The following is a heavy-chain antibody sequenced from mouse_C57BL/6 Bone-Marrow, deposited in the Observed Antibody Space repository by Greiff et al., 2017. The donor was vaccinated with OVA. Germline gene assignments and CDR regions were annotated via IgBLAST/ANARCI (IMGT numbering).Heavy chain of an antibody. D-gene: IGHD1-1*02. CDR1: GYTFTSYT. CDR3: AIWGTGDY. CDR2: INPSSGYT. J-gene: IGHJ2*01. V-gene: IGHV1-4*01. Sequence: VQLQQSGAELARPGASVKMSCKASGYTFTSYTMHWVKQRPGQGLEWIGYINPSSGYTKYNQKFKDKATLTADKSSSTAYMQLSSLTSEDSAVYYCAIWGTGDYWGQGTTLTVSS.